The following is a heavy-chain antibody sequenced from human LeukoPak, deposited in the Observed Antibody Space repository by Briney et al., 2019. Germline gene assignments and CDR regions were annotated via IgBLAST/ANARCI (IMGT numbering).Heavy chain of an antibody. CDR2: IYPGDSDT. V-gene: IGHV5-51*01. J-gene: IGHJ3*02. Sequence: GESLKISCKGSGYSFTSYWIGWVRQMPGKGLEWMGIIYPGDSDTRYSPSFQGQVTISADKSISTAYLQWSSLKGSGTAMYYCARHPYCSGGSCYSNDAFDIWGQGTMVTVSS. CDR1: GYSFTSYW. D-gene: IGHD2-15*01. CDR3: ARHPYCSGGSCYSNDAFDI.